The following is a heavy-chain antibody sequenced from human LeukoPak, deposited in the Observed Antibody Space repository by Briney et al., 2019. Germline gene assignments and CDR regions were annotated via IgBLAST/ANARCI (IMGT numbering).Heavy chain of an antibody. CDR2: ISSSSSYI. V-gene: IGHV3-21*01. D-gene: IGHD1-26*01. CDR3: ARTVEGSYYGSGFGFDY. Sequence: GGSLRLSCAAPGFTFSSYSMNWVRQAPGKGLEWVSSISSSSSYIYYADSVKGRFTISRDNAKNSLYLQMNSLRAEDTAVYYCARTVEGSYYGSGFGFDYWGQGTLVTVSS. CDR1: GFTFSSYS. J-gene: IGHJ4*02.